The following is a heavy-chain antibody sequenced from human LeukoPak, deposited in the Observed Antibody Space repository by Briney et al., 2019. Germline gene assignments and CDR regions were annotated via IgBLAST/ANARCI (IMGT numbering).Heavy chain of an antibody. CDR1: GFTFSTYW. D-gene: IGHD6-19*01. CDR3: ARRSVAGSLDY. J-gene: IGHJ4*02. Sequence: GGSLILSCAASGFTFSTYWMSWVRQAPGKGLEWVANTKEDGGEKYYVDSVKGRFTVSRDNAENSLYLQMNSLRAEDTAVYYCARRSVAGSLDYWGQGTLVTVSS. CDR2: TKEDGGEK. V-gene: IGHV3-7*01.